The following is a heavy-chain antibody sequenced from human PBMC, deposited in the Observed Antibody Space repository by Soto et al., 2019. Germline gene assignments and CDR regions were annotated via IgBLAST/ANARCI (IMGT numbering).Heavy chain of an antibody. V-gene: IGHV3-33*01. CDR2: IWYDGSNK. J-gene: IGHJ6*02. CDR1: GFTFSSYG. CDR3: ARTIAARPWGDYYYYGMDV. Sequence: GGSLRLSCAASGFTFSSYGMHWVHQAPGKGLEWVAVIWYDGSNKYYADSVKGRFTISRDNSKNTLYLQMNSLRAEDTAVYYCARTIAARPWGDYYYYGMDVWGQGTTVTVSS. D-gene: IGHD6-6*01.